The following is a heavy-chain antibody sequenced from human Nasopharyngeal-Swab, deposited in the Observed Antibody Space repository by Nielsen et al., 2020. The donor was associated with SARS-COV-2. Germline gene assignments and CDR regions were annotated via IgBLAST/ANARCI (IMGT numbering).Heavy chain of an antibody. D-gene: IGHD3-3*01. V-gene: IGHV1-24*01. Sequence: ASVKVSCKVSEHSLTEISMHWVRQTPGKGLEWMGGLDREDGKPIYSEKFQGRLTMTEDRSTDTAFMELSSLTSDDTALYYCVTVIRTIFGVDFGNSAFDSWGPGTLVTVSS. CDR2: LDREDGKP. CDR1: EHSLTEIS. J-gene: IGHJ4*01. CDR3: VTVIRTIFGVDFGNSAFDS.